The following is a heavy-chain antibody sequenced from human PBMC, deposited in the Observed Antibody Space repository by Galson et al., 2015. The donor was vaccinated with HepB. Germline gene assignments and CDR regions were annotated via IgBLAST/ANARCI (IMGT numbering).Heavy chain of an antibody. CDR1: GDSVSGNIVS. J-gene: IGHJ4*02. D-gene: IGHD2-2*01. V-gene: IGHV6-1*01. CDR2: TYFRSKWYY. Sequence: CAISGDSVSGNIVSWNLIRQSPSRGLEWLGRTYFRSKWYYDYAVSVKSRITINPDTSENQFSLQLHSVTPEDTAVYYCAGAGYCRSTYCFFAYWGQGTLVTVSS. CDR3: AGAGYCRSTYCFFAY.